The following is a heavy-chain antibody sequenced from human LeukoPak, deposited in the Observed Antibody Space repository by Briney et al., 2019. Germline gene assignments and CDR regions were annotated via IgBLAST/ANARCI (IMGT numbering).Heavy chain of an antibody. V-gene: IGHV3-23*01. D-gene: IGHD6-19*01. J-gene: IGHJ4*02. Sequence: PGETLRLSCAASGFTFSSHGMNWVRQAPGKGLEWVSGISGSGGNTYYADSVKGRFTISRDNSKNTVHLQMNSLIPEDTAVYYCVKDSDWSFDYWGQGTLVTVSS. CDR3: VKDSDWSFDY. CDR1: GFTFSSHG. CDR2: ISGSGGNT.